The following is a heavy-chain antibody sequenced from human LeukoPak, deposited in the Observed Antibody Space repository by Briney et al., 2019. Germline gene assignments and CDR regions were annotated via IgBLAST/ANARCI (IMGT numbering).Heavy chain of an antibody. V-gene: IGHV1-69*05. J-gene: IGHJ3*02. CDR2: IIPIFGTA. Sequence: SVKVSCKASGGTFSSYAISWVRQAPGQGLEWMGRIIPIFGTANYAQKFQGRVTITTDGSTSTAYMELSSLRSEDTAVYYCASRAYCGGDCYWRGAFDIWGQGTMVTVSS. CDR3: ASRAYCGGDCYWRGAFDI. D-gene: IGHD2-21*02. CDR1: GGTFSSYA.